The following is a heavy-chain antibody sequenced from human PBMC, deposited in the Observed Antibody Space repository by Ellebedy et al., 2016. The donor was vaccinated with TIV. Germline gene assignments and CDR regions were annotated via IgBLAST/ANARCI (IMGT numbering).Heavy chain of an antibody. J-gene: IGHJ4*02. CDR1: DGSVNNRGYY. Sequence: SETLSLTXSVSDGSVNNRGYYWAWLRQPPGKGLEWIGHIHYTGSTDYNPSLKSRFSISVDTSKNHFSLIVTSVTTADTAVYYCARASIGPGNYELVYWGQGTLVTVSS. CDR3: ARASIGPGNYELVY. CDR2: IHYTGST. V-gene: IGHV4-61*03. D-gene: IGHD1-7*01.